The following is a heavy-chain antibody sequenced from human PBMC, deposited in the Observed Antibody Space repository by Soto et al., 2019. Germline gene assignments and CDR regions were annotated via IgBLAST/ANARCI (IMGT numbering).Heavy chain of an antibody. V-gene: IGHV2-5*02. J-gene: IGHJ4*02. CDR2: IYWDNDK. CDR1: GFSLSTTGVG. CDR3: ARSLWFGELH. Sequence: KPTQTLTLTCSFSGFSLSTTGVGVGWIRQSPGKALEWLAIIYWDNDKRYSPSLKSRVTITKDTSKNQVVLTVTNMDPVDTGTYYCARSLWFGELHWGQGALVTVSS. D-gene: IGHD3-10*01.